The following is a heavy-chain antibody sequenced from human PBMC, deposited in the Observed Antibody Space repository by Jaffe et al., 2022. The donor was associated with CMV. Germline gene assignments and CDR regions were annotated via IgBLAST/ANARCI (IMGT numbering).Heavy chain of an antibody. J-gene: IGHJ5*02. Sequence: EVQLVESGGGLVQPGGSLRLSCSASGFTFSSYAMHWVRQAPGKGLEYVSAISSNGGSTYYADSVKGRFTISRDNSKNTLYLQMSSLRAEDTAVYYCVKDPYGSGSSDVLMYNWFDPWGQGTLVTVSS. V-gene: IGHV3-64D*06. D-gene: IGHD3-10*01. CDR1: GFTFSSYA. CDR2: ISSNGGST. CDR3: VKDPYGSGSSDVLMYNWFDP.